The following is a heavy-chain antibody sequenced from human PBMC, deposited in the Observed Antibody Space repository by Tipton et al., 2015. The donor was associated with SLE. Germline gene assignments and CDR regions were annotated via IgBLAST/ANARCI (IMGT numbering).Heavy chain of an antibody. CDR1: GFTFSDYY. CDR2: IRSSSSTI. CDR3: ARVNTQGWYFDL. J-gene: IGHJ2*01. Sequence: SLRLSCAASGFTFSDYYMIWIRQAPGEGLEWISYIRSSSSTIYYADSVKGRFTISRDNAKNSLYLQMNSRRAEDTAVFYCARVNTQGWYFDLWGRGTLVTVSS. D-gene: IGHD2-15*01. V-gene: IGHV3-11*04.